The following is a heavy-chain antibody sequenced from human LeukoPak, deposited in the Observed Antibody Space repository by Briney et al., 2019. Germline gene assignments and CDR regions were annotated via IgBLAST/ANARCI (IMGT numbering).Heavy chain of an antibody. CDR1: GFTFSSYE. J-gene: IGHJ6*02. CDR2: ISSSGSTI. CDR3: ASSYGDFYGMDV. Sequence: GGSLRLSCAASGFTFSSYEMNWVRQAPGKGLEWVSYISSSGSTIYYADSVEGRFTISRDNAKNSLYLQMNSLRAEDTAVYYCASSYGDFYGMDVWGQGTTVTVSS. D-gene: IGHD4-17*01. V-gene: IGHV3-48*03.